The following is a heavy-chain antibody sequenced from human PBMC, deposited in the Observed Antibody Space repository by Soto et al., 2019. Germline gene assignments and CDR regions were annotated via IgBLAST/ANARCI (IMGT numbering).Heavy chain of an antibody. CDR3: ARVIVRGYYNAFDI. V-gene: IGHV1-69*13. CDR1: GGTFSSYA. D-gene: IGHD3-9*01. J-gene: IGHJ3*02. CDR2: IIPIFGTA. Sequence: SVKVSCKASGGTFSSYAISWVRQAPGQGLEWMGGIIPIFGTANYAQKYQGRVTITADESTSTAYMELSSLRSEDTAVYYCARVIVRGYYNAFDIWGQGTMVTVSS.